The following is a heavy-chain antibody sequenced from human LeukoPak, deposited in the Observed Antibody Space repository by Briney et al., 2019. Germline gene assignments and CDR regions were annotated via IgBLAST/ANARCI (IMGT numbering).Heavy chain of an antibody. D-gene: IGHD4-17*01. V-gene: IGHV4-34*01. CDR3: ARSSYGARRGV. CDR2: INHSGST. CDR1: GGSFSGYY. J-gene: IGHJ6*04. Sequence: PSETLSLTCAVYGGSFSGYYWSWIRQPPGKGLEWIGEINHSGSTNYNPSLKSRVTISVDTSKNQLSLKLSSVTAADTAVYYCARSSYGARRGVWGKGTTVTVSS.